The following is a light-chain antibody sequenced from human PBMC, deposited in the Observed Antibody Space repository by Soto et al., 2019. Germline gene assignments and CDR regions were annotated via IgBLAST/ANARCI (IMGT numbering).Light chain of an antibody. CDR2: DNN. J-gene: IGLJ2*01. CDR3: QSYDSSLSGSV. V-gene: IGLV1-40*01. Sequence: QSVLTQPPSVSGAPGQRVTISCTGSSSNIGAGYDVHWYQKVPGTAPKLLISDNNNRPSGVPDRFSGSKSGTSASLAITGLQAEDEADYHCQSYDSSLSGSVFGGGTKVTVL. CDR1: SSNIGAGYD.